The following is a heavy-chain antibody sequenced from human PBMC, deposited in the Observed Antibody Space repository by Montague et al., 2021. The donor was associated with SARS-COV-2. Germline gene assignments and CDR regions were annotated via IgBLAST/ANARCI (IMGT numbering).Heavy chain of an antibody. D-gene: IGHD3-10*01. V-gene: IGHV4-61*02. CDR1: GDSINNVNYF. CDR3: ARVSGYGSGNSFNWFDS. CDR2: VYISGST. J-gene: IGHJ5*01. Sequence: TLSLTCSVFGDSINNVNYFWSWIRQPAGKGLEWIGRVYISGSTDYNPSLKSRVTMLLDKSANELTLQVTSVTAADTAVYYCARVSGYGSGNSFNWFDSWGQGLVVTVSS.